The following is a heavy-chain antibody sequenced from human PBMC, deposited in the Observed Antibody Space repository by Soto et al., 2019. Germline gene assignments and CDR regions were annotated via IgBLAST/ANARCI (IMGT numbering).Heavy chain of an antibody. J-gene: IGHJ5*01. V-gene: IGHV5-10-1*01. D-gene: IGHD2-21*01. Sequence: GEPLKIGCNGSGYSFTIYCISWVLQMPGKGLDWMWRIDPSDSYTNYSPSFQGHVTISADKSISTAYLQWSSLKASDTAMYYCARLTQSRHCISSNCYSVARFDPWGQGTLVTVSS. CDR2: IDPSDSYT. CDR1: GYSFTIYC. CDR3: ARLTQSRHCISSNCYSVARFDP.